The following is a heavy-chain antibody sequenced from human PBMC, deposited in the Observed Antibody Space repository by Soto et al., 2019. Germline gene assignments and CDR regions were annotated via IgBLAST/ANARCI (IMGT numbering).Heavy chain of an antibody. CDR2: IYYSGST. D-gene: IGHD3-10*01. V-gene: IGHV4-59*08. J-gene: IGHJ3*02. CDR1: GGSISSYY. CDR3: ARGVLWFGELNPPDAFDI. Sequence: PSETLSLTCTVSGGSISSYYWSWIRQPPGKGLEWIGYIYYSGSTNYNPSLKSRVTISVDTSKNQFSLKLSSVTAADTAVYYCARGVLWFGELNPPDAFDIWGQGTMVTVSS.